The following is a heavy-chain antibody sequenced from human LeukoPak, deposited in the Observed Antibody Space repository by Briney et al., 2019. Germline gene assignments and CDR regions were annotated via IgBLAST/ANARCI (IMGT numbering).Heavy chain of an antibody. CDR3: ARAGRGFWSGSCDY. Sequence: TGGSLRLSCAASGFTFSSYSMNWVRQAPGKGLEWVSYISRGGSTTYYADSVKGRFTISRDNAKNSLYLQMNSLRAEDTAVYYCARAGRGFWSGSCDYWGQGTLVTVSS. CDR2: ISRGGSTT. J-gene: IGHJ4*02. V-gene: IGHV3-48*04. CDR1: GFTFSSYS. D-gene: IGHD3-3*01.